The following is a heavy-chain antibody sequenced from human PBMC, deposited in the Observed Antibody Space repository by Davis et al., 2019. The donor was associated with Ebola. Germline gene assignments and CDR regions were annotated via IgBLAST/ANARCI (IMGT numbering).Heavy chain of an antibody. D-gene: IGHD6-13*01. Sequence: SCKASGGTFSSYAISWVRQVPGKGLEWVSAISGGGGTTYYEHSVKGRFTISRDTSKNTLYLQMNSLRADDTAVYYCAKQADSSSWYYFDYWGQGTLVTVSS. J-gene: IGHJ4*02. CDR2: ISGGGGTT. CDR1: GGTFSSYA. CDR3: AKQADSSSWYYFDY. V-gene: IGHV3-23*01.